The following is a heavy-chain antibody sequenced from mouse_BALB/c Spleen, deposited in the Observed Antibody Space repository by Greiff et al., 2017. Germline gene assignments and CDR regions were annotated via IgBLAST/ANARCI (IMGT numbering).Heavy chain of an antibody. Sequence: EVQLQESGPGLVKPSQSLSLTCTVTGYSITSDYAWNWIRQFPGNKLEWMGYISYSGSTSYNPSLKSRISITRDTSKNQFFLQLNSVTTEDTATYYCARYYRSVGDWYFDVWGAGTTVTVSS. CDR3: ARYYRSVGDWYFDV. D-gene: IGHD2-14*01. CDR1: GYSITSDYA. V-gene: IGHV3-2*02. J-gene: IGHJ1*01. CDR2: ISYSGST.